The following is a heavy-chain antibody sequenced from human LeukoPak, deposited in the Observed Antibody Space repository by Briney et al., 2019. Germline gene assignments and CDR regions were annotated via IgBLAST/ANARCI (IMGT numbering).Heavy chain of an antibody. Sequence: SVKVSCKASGGTFSSYAISWVRQAPGQGLEWMGGIIPIFGTANYAQKFQGRVTITADKSTSTAYMELRSLRSDDTAVYYCARPNPTTKGRLDYWGQGTLVTVSS. CDR1: GGTFSSYA. J-gene: IGHJ4*02. D-gene: IGHD4-17*01. CDR3: ARPNPTTKGRLDY. CDR2: IIPIFGTA. V-gene: IGHV1-69*06.